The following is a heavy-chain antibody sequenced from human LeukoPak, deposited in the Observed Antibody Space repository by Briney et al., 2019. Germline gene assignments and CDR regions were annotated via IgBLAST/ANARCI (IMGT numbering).Heavy chain of an antibody. Sequence: PGGSLTLSCAASGFTFSSYGMHWVRQAPGKGLEWVAFIRYDGRNKYYAYSVKGRFTISRDNSKNTLYLQMNSLSAEDTAVYYCAQDRSIFGVESKPVDYWGQGTLVTVSS. CDR2: IRYDGRNK. CDR1: GFTFSSYG. V-gene: IGHV3-30*02. D-gene: IGHD3-3*02. CDR3: AQDRSIFGVESKPVDY. J-gene: IGHJ4*02.